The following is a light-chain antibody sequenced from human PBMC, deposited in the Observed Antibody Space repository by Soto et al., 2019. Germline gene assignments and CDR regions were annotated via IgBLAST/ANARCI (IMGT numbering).Light chain of an antibody. CDR1: NSDVGGFNY. V-gene: IGLV2-14*01. Sequence: QSALTQPASVSGSPGQSITISCTGTNSDVGGFNYVSWYQQHPDKAPKLIIFEVTDRPSGVSNRFSGSKSGNTASLTISGLQSEDEAEYYCCSYTSRSTLVFCGGTKLTVL. CDR2: EVT. J-gene: IGLJ2*01. CDR3: CSYTSRSTLV.